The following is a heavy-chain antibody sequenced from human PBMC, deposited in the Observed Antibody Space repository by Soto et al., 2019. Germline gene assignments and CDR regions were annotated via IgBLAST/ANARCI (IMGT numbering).Heavy chain of an antibody. CDR3: ARGGNYDILTGFPYYFDY. D-gene: IGHD3-9*01. CDR1: GGSISSYY. V-gene: IGHV4-59*12. Sequence: SETLSLTCTVSGGSISSYYWSWIRQPPGKGLEWIGEIYHSGSTNYNPSLKSRVTISVDKSKNQFSLKLSSVTAADTAVYYCARGGNYDILTGFPYYFDYWGQGTLVTVSS. J-gene: IGHJ4*02. CDR2: IYHSGST.